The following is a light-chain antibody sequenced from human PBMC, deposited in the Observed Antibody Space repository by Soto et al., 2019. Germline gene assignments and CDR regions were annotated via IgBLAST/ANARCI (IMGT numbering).Light chain of an antibody. CDR3: QQFHSYSWT. CDR2: DAS. V-gene: IGKV1-5*01. J-gene: IGKJ1*01. Sequence: DIQMTQSPSTLSASVGDRVTITCRASQSISGWLAWYQQKPGKAPKLLIYDASSLESGVPLRFSGSGSGTEFTLTISSLQPDDFETYYCQQFHSYSWTFGQGTKVDIK. CDR1: QSISGW.